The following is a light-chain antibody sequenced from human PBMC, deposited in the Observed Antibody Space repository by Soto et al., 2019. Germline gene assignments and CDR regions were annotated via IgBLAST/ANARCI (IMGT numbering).Light chain of an antibody. CDR2: GAS. V-gene: IGKV3-20*01. J-gene: IGKJ1*01. CDR1: QSVTSY. Sequence: EIVLTQSPGTLSLSPGERATLSCRASQSVTSYLAWYQQTPGQPPRVLIYGASIRLTGIPDRFSGSGSGTDFTLTISRLEPEDSAVYYCQQYGSSPRTFGQGTKVEVK. CDR3: QQYGSSPRT.